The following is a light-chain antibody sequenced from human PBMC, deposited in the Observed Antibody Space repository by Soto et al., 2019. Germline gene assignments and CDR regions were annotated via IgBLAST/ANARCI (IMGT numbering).Light chain of an antibody. J-gene: IGKJ2*01. CDR3: QQYYSTPRT. CDR1: QSVLYSSNNKNY. CDR2: WAS. V-gene: IGKV4-1*01. Sequence: DIVMTQSPDSLAVSLGERATINCKSSQSVLYSSNNKNYLAWYQQKPGQPPKRLIYWASTRESGVPDRFSGSGSGTEFTLTISSLQAEDVAVYYCQQYYSTPRTFGQGTKLEIK.